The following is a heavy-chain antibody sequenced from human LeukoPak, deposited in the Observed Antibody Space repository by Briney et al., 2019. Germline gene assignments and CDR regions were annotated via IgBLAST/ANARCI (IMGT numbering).Heavy chain of an antibody. V-gene: IGHV1-46*01. CDR2: INPSGGST. CDR1: GYTFTNYY. CDR3: ARDFEESPAYASDI. Sequence: ASVKVSCKASGYTFTNYYMHWVRQAPRQGLEWMGIINPSGGSTSYAQKFQGRVTMTRDMSTSTVYMDLGSLRSEDTAVYYCARDFEESPAYASDIWGQGTMVTVSS. J-gene: IGHJ3*02. D-gene: IGHD2-2*01.